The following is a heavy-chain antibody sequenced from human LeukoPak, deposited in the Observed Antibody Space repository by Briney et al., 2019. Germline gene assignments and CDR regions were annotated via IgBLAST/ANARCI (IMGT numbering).Heavy chain of an antibody. D-gene: IGHD3-10*01. J-gene: IGHJ4*02. CDR2: IYPGESDI. V-gene: IGHV5-51*01. Sequence: GESLKISCKASGYTFSKYWIGWVRQMPGKGLEWMGIIYPGESDIRYSPSFQGQVTISADKSISTAYLQWSSLKASDTAMYYCARGLWFGGLPYFDYRGQGTLVTVSS. CDR3: ARGLWFGGLPYFDY. CDR1: GYTFSKYW.